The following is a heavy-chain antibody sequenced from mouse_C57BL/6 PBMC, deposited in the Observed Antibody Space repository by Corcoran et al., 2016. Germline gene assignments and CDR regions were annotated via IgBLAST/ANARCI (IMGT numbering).Heavy chain of an antibody. CDR2: INTYSGVP. V-gene: IGHV9-3*01. D-gene: IGHD2-3*01. CDR1: GYTFTTYG. CDR3: ATIYDGSPFAY. Sequence: QIQLVQSGPELKKPGETVKISCKASGYTFTTYGMSWVKQAPGKGLKWMGWINTYSGVPTYADDFKGRFAFSLETSASTAYLQINNLKNEDTATYFCATIYDGSPFAYWGQGTLVTVSA. J-gene: IGHJ3*01.